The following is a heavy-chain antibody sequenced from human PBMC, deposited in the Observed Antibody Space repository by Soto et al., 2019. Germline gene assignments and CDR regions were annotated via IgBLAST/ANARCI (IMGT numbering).Heavy chain of an antibody. CDR3: ARKSGGATATLDYYYFYMHV. CDR1: GYTFSDYY. V-gene: IGHV1-2*06. Sequence: QVQLLQSGAEVKKPGASVTVSCKASGYTFSDYYLHWVRQAPGQGLEWMGRINPNSGDAKFAQKFQCLVTMTRETSVRAAVMWLNWLQSDDTAVYYCARKSGGATATLDYYYFYMHVWGKGTTVTVSS. J-gene: IGHJ6*03. D-gene: IGHD5-12*01. CDR2: INPNSGDA.